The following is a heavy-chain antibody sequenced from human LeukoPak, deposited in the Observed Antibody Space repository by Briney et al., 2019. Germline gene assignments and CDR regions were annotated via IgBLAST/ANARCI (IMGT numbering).Heavy chain of an antibody. V-gene: IGHV3-23*01. CDR3: AKCGTMVRGVIMRSRYYYYMDV. Sequence: PGGSLRLSCAASGFTFSSYAMSWVRQAPGKGLEWVSAISGSGGSTYYADSVKGRFTISRDNSKNTLYLQMNSLRAEDTAVYYCAKCGTMVRGVIMRSRYYYYMDVWGKGTTVTVSS. J-gene: IGHJ6*03. CDR1: GFTFSSYA. D-gene: IGHD3-10*01. CDR2: ISGSGGST.